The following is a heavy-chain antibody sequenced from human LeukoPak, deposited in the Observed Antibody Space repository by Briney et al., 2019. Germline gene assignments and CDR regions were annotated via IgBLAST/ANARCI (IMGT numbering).Heavy chain of an antibody. J-gene: IGHJ5*02. V-gene: IGHV4-4*07. CDR3: ARGDDESIVEATSDWFDP. CDR1: GGSISSYY. D-gene: IGHD1-26*01. CDR2: IYTSGST. Sequence: NASETLSLTCTVSGGSISSYYWSWIRQPAGKGLEWIGRIYTSGSTNYNPSLKSRVTMSVDTSKNQFSLKLSSVTAADTAVYYCARGDDESIVEATSDWFDPWGQGTLVTVSS.